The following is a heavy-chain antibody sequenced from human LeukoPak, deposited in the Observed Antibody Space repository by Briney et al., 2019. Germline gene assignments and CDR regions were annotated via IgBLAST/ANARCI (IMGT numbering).Heavy chain of an antibody. CDR1: GFAFDEYT. J-gene: IGHJ4*02. Sequence: GGSLRLSCVASGFAFDEYTFNWVRQAPGKGLEWVSLMSWNGHSTYYADSVKGRFTISRDNSKNTLYLQMNSLRAEDTAVYYCAKGRRAPLVGTITKSWIDYWGQGTLVTVSS. D-gene: IGHD1-7*01. CDR3: AKGRRAPLVGTITKSWIDY. CDR2: MSWNGHST. V-gene: IGHV3-43*01.